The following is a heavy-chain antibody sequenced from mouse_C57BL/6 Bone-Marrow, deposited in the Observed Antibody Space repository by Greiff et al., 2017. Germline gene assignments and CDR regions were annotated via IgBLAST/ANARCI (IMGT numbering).Heavy chain of an antibody. J-gene: IGHJ1*03. D-gene: IGHD2-2*01. Sequence: VQLQQPGAELVKPGASVKVSCKASGYTFTSYWMHWVKQRPGQGLEWIGRIHPSDSDTNSNQKFKGKATLTVDKSSSTAYMQLSSLTSEDSAVYYCAIKRIMVTRGYFDVWGTGTTLTVSS. CDR1: GYTFTSYW. CDR3: AIKRIMVTRGYFDV. V-gene: IGHV1-74*01. CDR2: IHPSDSDT.